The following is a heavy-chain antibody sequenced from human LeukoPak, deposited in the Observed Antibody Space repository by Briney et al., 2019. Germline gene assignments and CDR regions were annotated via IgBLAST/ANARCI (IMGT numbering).Heavy chain of an antibody. CDR1: GFTFSNYW. V-gene: IGHV3-7*03. J-gene: IGHJ4*02. Sequence: GGSLRLSCAVSGFTFSNYWMSRVRQAPGMGLELVANVKEDGTETYYVDSVKGRFTISRDNARNSVYLQMDRLRAGDTAVYYCARAGGGYFDYWGQGTLVTVSS. CDR2: VKEDGTET. D-gene: IGHD4-23*01. CDR3: ARAGGGYFDY.